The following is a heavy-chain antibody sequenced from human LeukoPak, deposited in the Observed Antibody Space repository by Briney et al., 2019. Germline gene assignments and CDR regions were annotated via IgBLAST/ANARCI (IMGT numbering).Heavy chain of an antibody. CDR3: ARHLVGYSSGWYDYYYGMDV. J-gene: IGHJ6*02. CDR2: IYYSGST. Sequence: SETLSLTCTVSGGSTSSYYWSWIRQPPGKGLEWIGYIYYSGSTNYNPSLKSRVTISVDTSKNQFSLKLSSVTAADTAVYYCARHLVGYSSGWYDYYYGMDVWGQGTTVTVSS. D-gene: IGHD6-19*01. CDR1: GGSTSSYY. V-gene: IGHV4-59*08.